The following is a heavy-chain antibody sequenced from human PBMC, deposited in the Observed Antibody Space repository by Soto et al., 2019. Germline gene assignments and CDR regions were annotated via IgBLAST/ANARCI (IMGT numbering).Heavy chain of an antibody. V-gene: IGHV3-15*01. Sequence: EVQLVESGGGLVKPGGSLRLSCAASGFTFSNAWMSWVRQAPGKGLEWVGRIKSKTDGGTTDYAAPVKGRFTISRDYSKNTLYLQMNSLKTEDTAVYYCTTGVCTSCSLDYYGMDVWGQGTTVTVSS. D-gene: IGHD2-2*01. CDR3: TTGVCTSCSLDYYGMDV. CDR2: IKSKTDGGTT. J-gene: IGHJ6*02. CDR1: GFTFSNAW.